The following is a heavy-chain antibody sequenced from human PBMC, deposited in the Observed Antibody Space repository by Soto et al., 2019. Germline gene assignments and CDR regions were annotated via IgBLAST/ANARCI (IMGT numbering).Heavy chain of an antibody. CDR3: ARAYCSGGSCYSFTYYFDY. CDR2: IYYSGST. J-gene: IGHJ4*02. D-gene: IGHD2-15*01. V-gene: IGHV4-59*01. Sequence: SETLSLTCTVSGGSISSYYWSWIRQPPGKGLEWIGYIYYSGSTNYNPSLKSRVTISVDTSKNQFSLKLSSVTAADTAVYYCARAYCSGGSCYSFTYYFDYWGQGTLVTVSS. CDR1: GGSISSYY.